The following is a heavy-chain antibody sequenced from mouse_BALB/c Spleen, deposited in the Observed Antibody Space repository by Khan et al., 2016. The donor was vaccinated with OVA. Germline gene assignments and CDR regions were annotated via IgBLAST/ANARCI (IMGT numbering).Heavy chain of an antibody. Sequence: VQLQESGPGLVKPSQSLSITCTVTGYSITSGNVRNWIRQPAGNIQERMGNISYSGATSYTPYLKRRTTITADTSNKQFFLQLNSLTTDDTTTYYCAGRNYYEYSFAYWGQGTTLTVSS. CDR1: GYSITSGNV. D-gene: IGHD1-1*01. CDR3: AGRNYYEYSFAY. V-gene: IGHV3-2*02. CDR2: ISYSGAT. J-gene: IGHJ2*01.